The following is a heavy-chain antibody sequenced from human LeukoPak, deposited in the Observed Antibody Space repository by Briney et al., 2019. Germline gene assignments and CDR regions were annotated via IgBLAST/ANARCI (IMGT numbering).Heavy chain of an antibody. Sequence: ASVKVSCKASGYTFTGYSMHWVRQAPGQGLEWMGWINPNSGGTNYAQKFQGRVTMTRDTSIGTAYMELSRLRSDDTAVYYCARESWGNYDSSGYPDYWGQGTLVTVSS. J-gene: IGHJ4*02. CDR2: INPNSGGT. V-gene: IGHV1-2*02. D-gene: IGHD3-22*01. CDR1: GYTFTGYS. CDR3: ARESWGNYDSSGYPDY.